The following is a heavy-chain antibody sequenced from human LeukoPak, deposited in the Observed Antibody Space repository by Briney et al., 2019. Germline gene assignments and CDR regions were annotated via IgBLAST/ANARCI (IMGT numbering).Heavy chain of an antibody. D-gene: IGHD3-22*01. V-gene: IGHV1-69*05. Sequence: GASVKVSCKASGGTFSGYAISWVRQAPGQGLEWMGGIIPIFGTANYAQKFQGRVTITTDESTSTAYMELSSLRSEDTAVYYCARLVNRAYFDYWGQGTLVTVSS. CDR3: ARLVNRAYFDY. CDR2: IIPIFGTA. CDR1: GGTFSGYA. J-gene: IGHJ4*02.